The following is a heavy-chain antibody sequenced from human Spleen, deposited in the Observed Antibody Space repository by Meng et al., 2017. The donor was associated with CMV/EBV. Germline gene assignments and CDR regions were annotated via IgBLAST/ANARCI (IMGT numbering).Heavy chain of an antibody. CDR2: VSGSGGST. J-gene: IGHJ5*01. CDR3: AKGPQSIQINWFDS. CDR1: GFNFSSIA. Sequence: SGFNFSSIAISWVRQAPGRGLEWVSSVSGSGGSTFYADSVKGRFTISRDNSKNTAFLQMNSLRVEDTALYYCAKGPQSIQINWFDSWGQGTLVTVSS. V-gene: IGHV3-23*01.